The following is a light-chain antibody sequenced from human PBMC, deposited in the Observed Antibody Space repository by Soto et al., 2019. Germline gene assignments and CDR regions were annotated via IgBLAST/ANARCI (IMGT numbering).Light chain of an antibody. Sequence: EMVMTQSPATLSVYLGERATLSYRASQSVSTKLVWYQQKPGQAPRLLIYGASTRATGIPARFSGSGSGTEFTLTISSLQSEDFAVYYCQQHDQGWTFGQGTKVEIK. CDR2: GAS. J-gene: IGKJ1*01. CDR1: QSVSTK. CDR3: QQHDQGWT. V-gene: IGKV3-15*01.